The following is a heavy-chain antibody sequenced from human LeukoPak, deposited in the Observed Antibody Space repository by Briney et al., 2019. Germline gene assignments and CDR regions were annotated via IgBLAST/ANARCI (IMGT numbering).Heavy chain of an antibody. CDR1: GFTFSSYG. V-gene: IGHV3-33*01. D-gene: IGHD3-10*01. J-gene: IGHJ6*02. CDR3: AGSGPQGGYYYGMDV. CDR2: IWYDGSKK. Sequence: PGGSLGLSCAASGFTFSSYGMHWVRQAPGKGLEWVAVIWYDGSKKYYADSVKGRFTISRDNSKNTLYLQMNSPRAEDTAVYYCAGSGPQGGYYYGMDVWGQGTTVTVSS.